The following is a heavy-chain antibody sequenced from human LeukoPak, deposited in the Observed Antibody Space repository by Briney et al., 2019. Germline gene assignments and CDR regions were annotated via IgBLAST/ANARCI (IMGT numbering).Heavy chain of an antibody. CDR1: GFTFSNYR. Sequence: PGGSLRLSCAASGFTFSNYRMNWVRQAPGKGLEWVSSISSSSIYIYYADSLKGRFTISRDNAKNSLYLQMNSLRAEDTAVYYRARGRDGYNLVDAFDIWGQGIMVIVSS. CDR3: ARGRDGYNLVDAFDI. V-gene: IGHV3-21*01. CDR2: ISSSSIYI. J-gene: IGHJ3*02. D-gene: IGHD5-24*01.